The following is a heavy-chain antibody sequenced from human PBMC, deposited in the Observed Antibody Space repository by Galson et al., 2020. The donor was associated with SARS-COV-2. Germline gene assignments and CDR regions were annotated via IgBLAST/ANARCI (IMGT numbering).Heavy chain of an antibody. Sequence: GESMKLPCEPPGLTTGTHYMNWVRRAPGKGLEWVSIIFGDESTSYADSVRGRFTISRDNSKNILYLQMNNLKVEDSAVYYCARAWGYYFESRWDCWGQGSLVSGSS. CDR1: GLTTGTHY. CDR3: ARAWGYYFESRWDC. V-gene: IGHV3-53*05. D-gene: IGHD3-22*01. CDR2: IFGDEST. J-gene: IGHJ1*01.